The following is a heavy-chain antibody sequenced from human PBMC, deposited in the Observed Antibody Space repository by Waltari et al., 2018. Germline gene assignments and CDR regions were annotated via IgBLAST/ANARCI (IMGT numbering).Heavy chain of an antibody. CDR3: ARGAPYHYGSGRKYYMDV. CDR1: GGTFSDYY. V-gene: IGHV4-34*01. CDR2: NDHRGRT. J-gene: IGHJ6*03. D-gene: IGHD3-10*01. Sequence: QVQLQQWGAGLLNPSETLSLTCGVNGGTFSDYYWTWIRQPPGKGREWHGENDHRGRTNYTPSLKSRVTISVQMSKNQFSRKLTSLTAADTAVYYCARGAPYHYGSGRKYYMDVWDKGTTVTVSS.